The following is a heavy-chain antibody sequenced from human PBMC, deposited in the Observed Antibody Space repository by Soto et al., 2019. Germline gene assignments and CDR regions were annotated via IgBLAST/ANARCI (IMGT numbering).Heavy chain of an antibody. Sequence: QVQLVESGGGVVQPGRSLRLSCAASGFTFSSFGMHWVRQAPGKGLEWVAFISFDGSNKYYVDSVKGQFIISRDNSKNTLSLQMNSLKAEDTAVYYCAKDTSKYSNNWPAYYGLDVWGQGTTVTVSS. D-gene: IGHD6-13*01. CDR3: AKDTSKYSNNWPAYYGLDV. J-gene: IGHJ6*02. CDR1: GFTFSSFG. CDR2: ISFDGSNK. V-gene: IGHV3-30*18.